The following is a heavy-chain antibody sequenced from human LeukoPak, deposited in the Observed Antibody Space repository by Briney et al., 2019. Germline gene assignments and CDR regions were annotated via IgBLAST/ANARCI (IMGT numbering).Heavy chain of an antibody. Sequence: PSETLSLTCTVSGGSISSYYWSWIRQPPGKGLEWIGYIYYSGSTNYNPSLKSRVTISVDTSKNQFSLKLSSVTAADTAVYYCASFIAVAGFDYWGQGTLVTVSS. V-gene: IGHV4-59*01. CDR2: IYYSGST. J-gene: IGHJ4*02. CDR1: GGSISSYY. CDR3: ASFIAVAGFDY. D-gene: IGHD6-19*01.